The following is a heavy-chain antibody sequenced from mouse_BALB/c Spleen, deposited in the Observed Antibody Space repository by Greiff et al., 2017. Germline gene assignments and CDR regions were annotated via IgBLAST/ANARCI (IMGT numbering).Heavy chain of an antibody. CDR2: IWAGGST. Sequence: VQLQQSGPGLVAPSQSLSITCTVSGFSLTSYGVHWVRQPPGKGLEWLGVIWAGGSTNYNSALMSRLSISKDNSKSQVFLKMNSLQTDDTAMYYCARDGYYDSDAMDYWGQGTSVTVSS. CDR3: ARDGYYDSDAMDY. J-gene: IGHJ4*01. D-gene: IGHD2-3*01. CDR1: GFSLTSYG. V-gene: IGHV2-9*02.